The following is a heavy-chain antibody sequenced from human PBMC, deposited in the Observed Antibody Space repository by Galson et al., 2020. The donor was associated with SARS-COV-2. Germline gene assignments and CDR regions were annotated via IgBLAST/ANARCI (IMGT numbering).Heavy chain of an antibody. V-gene: IGHV1-69*10. CDR2: IIPILGIA. Sequence: SVKVSCKASGGTFSSYAISWVRQAPGQGLEWMGGIIPILGIANYAQKFQGRVTITADKSTSTAYMELSSLRSEDTAVYYCARDQLRWELLRHYYYYMDVCGKGTTVTVSS. CDR3: ARDQLRWELLRHYYYYMDV. CDR1: GGTFSSYA. D-gene: IGHD1-26*01. J-gene: IGHJ6*03.